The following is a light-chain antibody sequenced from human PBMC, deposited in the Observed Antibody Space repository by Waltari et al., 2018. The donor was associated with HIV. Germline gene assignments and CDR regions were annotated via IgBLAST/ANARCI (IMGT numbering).Light chain of an antibody. J-gene: IGKJ2*01. V-gene: IGKV3-15*01. Sequence: EIVMTQSPATLSVSPGERATLSCRASQSVTSNLAWYQQRPGQAPRLLISGASTRATDIPARFSGSGSGTEFTLTISSLQSEDFAVYYCQQYGSSPPYTFGQGTKLEIK. CDR2: GAS. CDR1: QSVTSN. CDR3: QQYGSSPPYT.